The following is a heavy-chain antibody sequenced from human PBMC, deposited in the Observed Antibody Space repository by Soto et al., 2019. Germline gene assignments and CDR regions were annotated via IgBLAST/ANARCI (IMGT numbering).Heavy chain of an antibody. V-gene: IGHV4-59*01. CDR1: AGSITTSY. CDR3: ASSGIVGREVNTWFDP. CDR2: ISYRGST. Sequence: ETLSLTCPVSAGSITTSYWSWIRQPVGKALEWIGYISYRGSTNYNPSLKSRLTISIDTSKSQISLKLTSMTTADTAVYYCASSGIVGREVNTWFDPWGQGTLVTVYS. D-gene: IGHD3-22*01. J-gene: IGHJ5*02.